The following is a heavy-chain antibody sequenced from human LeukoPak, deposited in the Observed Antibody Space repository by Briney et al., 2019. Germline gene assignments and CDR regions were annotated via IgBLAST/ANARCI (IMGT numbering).Heavy chain of an antibody. J-gene: IGHJ4*02. CDR2: IKQDGSEK. CDR1: GFTFSSYW. CDR3: ARGDMVRGVIMGGFDY. D-gene: IGHD3-10*01. V-gene: IGHV3-7*04. Sequence: GGSLRLSCAASGFTFSSYWMSWVRQAPGKGLEWVANIKQDGSEKYYVDSVKGRFTISRDNAKNSLYLQMNSLRAEDTAVYYCARGDMVRGVIMGGFDYWGQGTLVTVSS.